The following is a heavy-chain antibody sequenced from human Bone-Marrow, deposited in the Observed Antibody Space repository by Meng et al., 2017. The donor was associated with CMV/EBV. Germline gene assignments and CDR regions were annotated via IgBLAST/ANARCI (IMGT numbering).Heavy chain of an antibody. V-gene: IGHV4-61*01. CDR3: ARQRPLYSSSKVGWFDP. CDR1: GGSVSSGSYY. J-gene: IGHJ5*02. Sequence: SETLSRTCTVSGGSVSSGSYYWSWIRQPPGKGLEWIGYIYYSGSTNYNPSLKSRVTISVDTSKNQFSLKLSSVTAADTAVYYCARQRPLYSSSKVGWFDPWGQGTLVTVSS. CDR2: IYYSGST. D-gene: IGHD6-13*01.